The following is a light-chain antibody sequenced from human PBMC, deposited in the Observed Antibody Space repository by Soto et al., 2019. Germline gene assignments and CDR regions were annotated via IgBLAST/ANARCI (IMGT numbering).Light chain of an antibody. Sequence: LTPPPSPLGSSGQAVTISRTGTSRDVGGYNYVSWYQQHPGKAPKLMIYEVTKRPSGVPDRFSGSKSGSTASLTVSGLQAEDEADYYCSSYAGSNNFVFGGGTKVTVL. CDR1: SRDVGGYNY. CDR2: EVT. CDR3: SSYAGSNNFV. J-gene: IGLJ2*01. V-gene: IGLV2-8*01.